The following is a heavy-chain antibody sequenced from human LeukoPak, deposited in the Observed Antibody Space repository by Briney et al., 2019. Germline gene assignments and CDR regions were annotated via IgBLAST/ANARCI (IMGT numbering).Heavy chain of an antibody. D-gene: IGHD3-9*01. Sequence: PGGSLRLSCAASGFTFSSYGMHWVRQAPGKGLEWVAVIWYDGSNKYYADSVKGRFTISRDNSKNTLYLQMNSLRAEDTAVYYCPKNKDILTGYYYMDVWGKGTTVTVSS. CDR3: PKNKDILTGYYYMDV. V-gene: IGHV3-33*06. CDR1: GFTFSSYG. CDR2: IWYDGSNK. J-gene: IGHJ6*03.